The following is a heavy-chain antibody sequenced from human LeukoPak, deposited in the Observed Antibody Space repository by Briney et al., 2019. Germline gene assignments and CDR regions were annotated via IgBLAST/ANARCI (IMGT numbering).Heavy chain of an antibody. Sequence: PSETLSLTCTVSGGSITSSNYYWGWIRQPPGKGLEWIGSIYYSGGTYYNPSLTSRVTISVDTSKNQCSLKLSSVTAADTALYYCTLRTISPYYFDYWGQGTLVTVSS. V-gene: IGHV4-39*01. D-gene: IGHD2-8*01. CDR1: GGSITSSNYY. J-gene: IGHJ4*02. CDR3: TLRTISPYYFDY. CDR2: IYYSGGT.